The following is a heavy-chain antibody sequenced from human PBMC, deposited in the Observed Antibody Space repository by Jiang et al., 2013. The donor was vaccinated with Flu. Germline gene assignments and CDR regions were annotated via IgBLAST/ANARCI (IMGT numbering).Heavy chain of an antibody. D-gene: IGHD3-10*01. J-gene: IGHJ5*02. CDR2: IYAADSDT. V-gene: IGHV5-51*01. Sequence: KKPGESLKISCKGSGYSFTTYWIGWVRQMPGKGLEWMGSIYAADSDTRYSPSFQGQVTMSADKSISTAYLHWSSLEASDTAMYYCARRQDGGFGELEPNWFDPWGQGTLVTVSS. CDR3: ARRQDGGFGELEPNWFDP. CDR1: GYSFTTYW.